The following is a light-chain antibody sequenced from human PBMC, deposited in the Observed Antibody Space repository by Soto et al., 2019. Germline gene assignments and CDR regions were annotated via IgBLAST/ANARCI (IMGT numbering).Light chain of an antibody. Sequence: DIQMTQSPSTLSASVGDRVTITCRASQSISSWLDWYQQKPGKAPKLLIYDASSLESGVPSRFSGSGSGTEFTLTISSLQPDEFATYYCQHYNSHSGTFGQETKVEIK. CDR3: QHYNSHSGT. CDR2: DAS. CDR1: QSISSW. V-gene: IGKV1-5*01. J-gene: IGKJ1*01.